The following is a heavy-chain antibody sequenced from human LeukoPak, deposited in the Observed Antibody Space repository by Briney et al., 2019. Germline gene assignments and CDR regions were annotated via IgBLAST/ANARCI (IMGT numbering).Heavy chain of an antibody. CDR2: ISSGDRT. Sequence: TGGSLRLSCAASGFTFSSYAMNWVRQAPGKGLEWVADISSGDRTFHAESVKGRFTISRDKPKDTLYLQMNSLRAEDTAVYYCAKDATASPYFHWFDNWGQGTQVIVSS. V-gene: IGHV3-23*01. CDR1: GFTFSSYA. CDR3: AKDATASPYFHWFDN. J-gene: IGHJ4*02. D-gene: IGHD3-9*01.